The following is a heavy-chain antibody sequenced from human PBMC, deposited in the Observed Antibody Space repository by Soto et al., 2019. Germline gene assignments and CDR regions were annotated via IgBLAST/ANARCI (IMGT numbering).Heavy chain of an antibody. J-gene: IGHJ6*02. V-gene: IGHV3-7*05. CDR3: AREAV. CDR2: IKQDGSEQ. Sequence: EVQLVESGGGLVQPGGSLRLSCAASGFTFSGYWMSWVRQAPGKGLEWVANIKQDGSEQFYVDSVKCRFTISRDNAKNALYLQMNLLRDKDTAVYYCAREAVWSQGTTVTVSS. CDR1: GFTFSGYW.